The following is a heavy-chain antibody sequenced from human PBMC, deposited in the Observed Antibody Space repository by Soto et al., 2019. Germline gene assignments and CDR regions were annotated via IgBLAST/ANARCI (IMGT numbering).Heavy chain of an antibody. J-gene: IGHJ2*01. V-gene: IGHV1-18*01. D-gene: IGHD2-15*01. CDR2: INIFSGDT. CDR1: GYTFTHYG. Sequence: QVQLVQSGAEVKKPGASVKVSCKASGYTFTHYGITWVRQAPGQGLEWMGWINIFSGDTNYPQKLQGRLTMTTDTSTHTVYMEVRNLRSDDTAVYYCARDLHSGGTCWCFDIWGRGTLVNVSS. CDR3: ARDLHSGGTCWCFDI.